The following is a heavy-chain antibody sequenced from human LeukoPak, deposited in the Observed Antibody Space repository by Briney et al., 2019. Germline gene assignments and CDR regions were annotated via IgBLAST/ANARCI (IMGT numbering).Heavy chain of an antibody. V-gene: IGHV4-39*01. CDR3: ARHVNSSGYWRD. Sequence: SETLSLTCTVSGGSISSSSYYWGWIRQPPGKGLEWIGSIYYSGSTYYNPSLKSRVTISVDTSKNQFSLKLSSVTAADTAVYYCARHVNSSGYWRDWGQGTLVTVSS. CDR2: IYYSGST. J-gene: IGHJ4*02. D-gene: IGHD3-22*01. CDR1: GGSISSSSYY.